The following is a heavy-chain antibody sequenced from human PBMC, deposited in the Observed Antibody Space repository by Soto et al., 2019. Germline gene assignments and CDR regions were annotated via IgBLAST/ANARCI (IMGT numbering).Heavy chain of an antibody. Sequence: QVQLVESRGGVVQPGGSLRLSCAASDFTISTYAIHWVRQAPGKGLEWVAAISYDASNKYYADSVKGRFTISRDNSKNTLALQMNSLRAEDTAVYYCARDHGDRSAWCQRWGDYWGQGTLVTVSS. CDR1: DFTISTYA. CDR2: ISYDASNK. D-gene: IGHD3-22*01. V-gene: IGHV3-30-3*01. CDR3: ARDHGDRSAWCQRWGDY. J-gene: IGHJ4*02.